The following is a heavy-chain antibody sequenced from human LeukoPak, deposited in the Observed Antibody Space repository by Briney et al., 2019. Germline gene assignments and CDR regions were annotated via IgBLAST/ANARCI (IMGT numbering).Heavy chain of an antibody. CDR3: ARGRVTSTSPLY. CDR2: INDSGST. CDR1: SGSFSGYY. D-gene: IGHD2-2*01. V-gene: IGHV4-34*01. Sequence: SETLSLTCAVCSGSFSGYYWNWIRQSPEKGLEWIGEINDSGSTNYNPSLKSRVTISVDPSKNQFSLSMRSVSAADTAVSYCARGRVTSTSPLYWGQGARVTVSS. J-gene: IGHJ4*02.